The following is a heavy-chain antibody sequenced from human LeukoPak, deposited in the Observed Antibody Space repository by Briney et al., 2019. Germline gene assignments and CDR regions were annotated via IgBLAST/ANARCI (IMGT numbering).Heavy chain of an antibody. CDR3: ARDPPTYYYDSSGYNFDY. Sequence: GASVKVSCRASGYTFTGYYMHWVRQAPGQGLEWMGWINPNSGGTNYAQKFQGRVTMTRDTSISTAYMELSRLRSDDTAVYYCARDPPTYYYDSSGYNFDYWAREPWSPSPQ. D-gene: IGHD3-22*01. V-gene: IGHV1-2*02. J-gene: IGHJ4*02. CDR1: GYTFTGYY. CDR2: INPNSGGT.